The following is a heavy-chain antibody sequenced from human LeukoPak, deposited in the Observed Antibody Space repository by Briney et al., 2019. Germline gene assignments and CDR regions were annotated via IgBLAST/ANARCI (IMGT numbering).Heavy chain of an antibody. CDR1: GFTFDDYA. V-gene: IGHV3-9*01. J-gene: IGHJ6*02. CDR2: ISWNSGSI. Sequence: SGGSLRLSCAASGFTFDDYAMHWVRQAPGKGLEWVLGISWNSGSIGYADSVKGRFTISRDNAKNSLYLQMNSLRAEDTALYYCAKDIGCSGGSCYSKTPYYYYGMDVWGQGTTVTVSS. CDR3: AKDIGCSGGSCYSKTPYYYYGMDV. D-gene: IGHD2-15*01.